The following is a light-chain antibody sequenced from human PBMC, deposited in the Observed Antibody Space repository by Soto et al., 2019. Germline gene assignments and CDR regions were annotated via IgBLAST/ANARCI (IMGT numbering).Light chain of an antibody. CDR1: SSDVGGYIY. Sequence: QSVLTQPASVSGSPGQSITISCTGTSSDVGGYIYVSWYQQHPGKAPKLMIYDVTSRPSGVSYRFSGSKSGNTASLTISGLQAGDEADYYCSSDTTGSSYVCGTGTKVTAL. CDR2: DVT. CDR3: SSDTTGSSYV. V-gene: IGLV2-14*01. J-gene: IGLJ1*01.